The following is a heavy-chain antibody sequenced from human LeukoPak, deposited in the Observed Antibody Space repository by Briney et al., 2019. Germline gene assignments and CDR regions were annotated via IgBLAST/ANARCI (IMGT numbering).Heavy chain of an antibody. J-gene: IGHJ4*02. CDR3: ATECGGDCYSRY. V-gene: IGHV1-2*02. CDR1: GYTFNDYY. D-gene: IGHD2-21*02. CDR2: INPHNGDT. Sequence: ASVKVSCKASGYTFNDYYLHWVRQAPGQGLEWMGWINPHNGDTKYAQRFQGRVTMTRDTSITTAYMELSRLKSDDTAVYYCATECGGDCYSRYWGQGTLVTVSS.